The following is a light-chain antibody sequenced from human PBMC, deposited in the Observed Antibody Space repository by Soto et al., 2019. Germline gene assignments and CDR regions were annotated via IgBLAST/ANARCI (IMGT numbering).Light chain of an antibody. CDR2: GAS. J-gene: IGKJ2*01. V-gene: IGKV3-15*01. CDR3: QQYNNWPPLT. Sequence: EIVMTQSPATLSVSPQQRATLSCRASQSVCSNLAWYQQKPGQAPRLLIYGASTRATGIPGRFSGSGSGTEFTLTISSLQSEDFAVYYCQQYNNWPPLTFGQGTKLEIK. CDR1: QSVCSN.